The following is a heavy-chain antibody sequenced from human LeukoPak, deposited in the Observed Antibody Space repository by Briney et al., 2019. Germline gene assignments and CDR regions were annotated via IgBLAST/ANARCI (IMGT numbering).Heavy chain of an antibody. J-gene: IGHJ4*02. CDR2: IEKDGSEK. CDR3: VGGVGWLSDY. V-gene: IGHV3-7*04. CDR1: GLSLSSYW. D-gene: IGHD6-19*01. Sequence: GGSLRLSCAASGLSLSSYWMNWVRQAPGKGPEWVANIEKDGSEKNYVDSVKGRFTISRDNAKNLVYLQMNSLRAGDTAVYYCVGGVGWLSDYWGQGTLVTVSS.